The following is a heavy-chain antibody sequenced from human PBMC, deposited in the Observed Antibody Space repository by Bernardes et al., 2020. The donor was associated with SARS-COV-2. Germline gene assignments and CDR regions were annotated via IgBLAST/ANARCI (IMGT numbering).Heavy chain of an antibody. D-gene: IGHD2-2*01. CDR3: ARVHWPAVKGAFDI. CDR1: GDSISNHY. J-gene: IGHJ3*02. CDR2: IHFSGSA. V-gene: IGHV4-4*07. Sequence: SETLSLTCIVSGDSISNHYWTWIRQSAGKGLEWIGRIHFSGSANYNPSLRSRVTMSVDTSKNQFSLELSSETAADTALYYCARVHWPAVKGAFDIWGQGTVGTVSA.